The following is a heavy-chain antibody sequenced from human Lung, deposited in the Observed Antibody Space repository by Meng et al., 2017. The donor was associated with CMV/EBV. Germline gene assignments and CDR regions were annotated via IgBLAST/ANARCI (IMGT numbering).Heavy chain of an antibody. V-gene: IGHV3-73*01. J-gene: IGHJ4*02. CDR3: CRPTAVASSPTDY. Sequence: GESLKISCAASGFTFSDSAMYWVRQASGKGLEWVGRIRSKASNYATTYAASVEGRFTISRDDSKNMVYLEINSLKIEDTALYYCCRPTAVASSPTDYWGQGTLVTVSS. D-gene: IGHD6-19*01. CDR2: IRSKASNYAT. CDR1: GFTFSDSA.